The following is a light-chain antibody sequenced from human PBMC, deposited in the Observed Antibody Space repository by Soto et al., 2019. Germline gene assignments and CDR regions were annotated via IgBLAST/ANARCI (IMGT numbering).Light chain of an antibody. CDR1: VSDVGNFGP. Sequence: QSARTQPASVSGSPGQSITISCTGSVSDVGNFGPVSWYQQHPGQVPKLIIYEGNRRPSGVSSRFSGSKSGNTASLTISGLQAEDEADYYCCSYVGARTYVFGTGTKATVL. V-gene: IGLV2-23*01. CDR3: CSYVGARTYV. CDR2: EGN. J-gene: IGLJ1*01.